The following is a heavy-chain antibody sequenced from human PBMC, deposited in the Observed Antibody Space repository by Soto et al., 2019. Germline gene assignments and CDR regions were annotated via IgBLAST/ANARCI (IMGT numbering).Heavy chain of an antibody. Sequence: SETLSLTCAVYGGSFSGYYWSWIRQPPGKGLEWIGEINHSGSTNYNPSLKSRVTISVDTSKNQFSLKLSSVTAADTAVYYCARGRSAKWLLLRGYYGMDVWGQGTTVTVSS. CDR3: ARGRSAKWLLLRGYYGMDV. CDR2: INHSGST. J-gene: IGHJ6*02. CDR1: GGSFSGYY. V-gene: IGHV4-34*01. D-gene: IGHD3-22*01.